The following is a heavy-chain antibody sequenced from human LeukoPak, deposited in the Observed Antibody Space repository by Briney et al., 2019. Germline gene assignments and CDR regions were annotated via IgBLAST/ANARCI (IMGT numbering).Heavy chain of an antibody. CDR3: ARTAGRTFDY. Sequence: ASVKVSCKASGYTFTSYDFNWVRQATGQRPEWMGWMSPNSGDTGYAQKFQDRVTMTRNTSISTAYMELSSLRSDDTAVYYCARTAGRTFDYWGQGTLVTVSS. J-gene: IGHJ4*02. CDR2: MSPNSGDT. CDR1: GYTFTSYD. V-gene: IGHV1-8*01. D-gene: IGHD6-6*01.